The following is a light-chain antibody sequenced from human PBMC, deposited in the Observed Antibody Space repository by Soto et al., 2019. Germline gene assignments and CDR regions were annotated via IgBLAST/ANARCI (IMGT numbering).Light chain of an antibody. J-gene: IGLJ3*02. CDR2: STN. Sequence: QAVVTQEPSFSVSPGGTVTLTCGLSSGSVSTSYHPSWYQQTPGQAPRTLIYSTNTRSSGVPDRFSGSILGNKAALTITGAQADDESDYYCVLYMGSGIWAFGGGTKVTVL. V-gene: IGLV8-61*01. CDR1: SGSVSTSYH. CDR3: VLYMGSGIWA.